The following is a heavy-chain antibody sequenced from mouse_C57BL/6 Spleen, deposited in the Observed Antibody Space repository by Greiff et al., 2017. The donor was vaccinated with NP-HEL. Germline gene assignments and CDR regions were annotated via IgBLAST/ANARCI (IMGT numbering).Heavy chain of an antibody. D-gene: IGHD1-1*01. CDR3: ARRTSYSYYAMDY. CDR1: GYTFTSYW. Sequence: VQLQQPGAELVMPGASVKLSCKASGYTFTSYWMHWVKQRPGQGLEWIGEIDPSDSYTNYNQKFKGKSTLTVDKSSSTAYMQLSSLTSEDSAVYYCARRTSYSYYAMDYWGQGTSVTVSS. J-gene: IGHJ4*01. V-gene: IGHV1-69*01. CDR2: IDPSDSYT.